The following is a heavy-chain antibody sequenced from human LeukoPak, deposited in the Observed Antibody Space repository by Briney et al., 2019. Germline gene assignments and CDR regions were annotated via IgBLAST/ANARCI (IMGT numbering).Heavy chain of an antibody. J-gene: IGHJ4*02. D-gene: IGHD2-2*01. CDR3: ARGRYLLGYCSSTSCYGGDC. Sequence: ASVKVSCKASGYTFTSYDINWVRQATGQGLEWMGWMNPNSGNTGYAQKFQGRVTMTRNTSIRTAYMELSSLRSEDTAVYYCARGRYLLGYCSSTSCYGGDCWGQGTLVTVSS. CDR1: GYTFTSYD. V-gene: IGHV1-8*01. CDR2: MNPNSGNT.